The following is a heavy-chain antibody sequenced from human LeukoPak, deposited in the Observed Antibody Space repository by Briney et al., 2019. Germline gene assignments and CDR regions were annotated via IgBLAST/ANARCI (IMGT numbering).Heavy chain of an antibody. J-gene: IGHJ4*02. CDR1: GFTFDDFG. CDR3: ARLPGIPAAVSRFDY. CDR2: INWDGGSI. Sequence: GGSLRLSCAASGFTFDDFGLSWVRQAPGKGLEWVSTINWDGGSIGYADSVKGRFTISRDNAKKSLYLQMNDLRAEDTALYHCARLPGIPAAVSRFDYWGQGTLVTVS. D-gene: IGHD6-25*01. V-gene: IGHV3-20*01.